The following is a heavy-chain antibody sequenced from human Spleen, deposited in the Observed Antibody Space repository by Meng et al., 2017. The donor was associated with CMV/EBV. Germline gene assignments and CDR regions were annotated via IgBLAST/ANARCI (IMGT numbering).Heavy chain of an antibody. CDR1: ELSFSDYY. CDR3: ARDLDSRYFDL. J-gene: IGHJ2*01. Sequence: LSGAASELSFSDYYMSRLRQTPGKGLEWVSFISSSDSTIYYADAVKGRFTISRENAKNSLYLQMNSLRAGDTAVYYCARDLDSRYFDLWGRGTLVTVSS. D-gene: IGHD2-2*03. CDR2: ISSSDSTI. V-gene: IGHV3-11*04.